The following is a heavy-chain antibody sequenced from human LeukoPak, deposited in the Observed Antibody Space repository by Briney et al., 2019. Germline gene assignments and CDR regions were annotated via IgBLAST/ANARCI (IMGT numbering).Heavy chain of an antibody. Sequence: SVKVSRKASGGTFSSYTVSWVRQAPGQGLEWMGRIIPILGIANYAQKFQGRVTITADKSTSTAYMELSSLRSEDTAVYYCARSPSGSYYNFDYWGQGTLVTVSS. D-gene: IGHD1-26*01. V-gene: IGHV1-69*02. J-gene: IGHJ4*02. CDR1: GGTFSSYT. CDR3: ARSPSGSYYNFDY. CDR2: IIPILGIA.